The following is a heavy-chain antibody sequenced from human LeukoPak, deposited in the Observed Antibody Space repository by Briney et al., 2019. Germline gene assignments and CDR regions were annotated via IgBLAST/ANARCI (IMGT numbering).Heavy chain of an antibody. D-gene: IGHD2-2*01. V-gene: IGHV4-31*03. CDR1: GGSISIVGYY. Sequence: SETLSLTCTVSGGSISIVGYYWNWIRHHPGEGLEWIGYIAHNGNTYYNPSLKSRLTISLDTSKNQFSLNLKSMPAADTALYDCARYYCRPSSCPGVDFWGQGTLVTVSS. CDR2: IAHNGNT. CDR3: ARYYCRPSSCPGVDF. J-gene: IGHJ4*02.